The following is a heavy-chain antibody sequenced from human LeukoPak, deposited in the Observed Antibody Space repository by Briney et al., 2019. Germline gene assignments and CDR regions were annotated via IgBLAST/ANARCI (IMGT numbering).Heavy chain of an antibody. CDR3: ARDPSVDGLELPNNWFDP. J-gene: IGHJ5*02. Sequence: SETLSLTCTVSGGSISSSSYYWGWIRQPPGKGLEWIGSIYYSGSTYYNPSLKSRVTISVDTSKNQFSLKLSSVTAADTAVYYCARDPSVDGLELPNNWFDPWGQGTLVTVSS. V-gene: IGHV4-39*07. CDR1: GGSISSSSYY. D-gene: IGHD1-7*01. CDR2: IYYSGST.